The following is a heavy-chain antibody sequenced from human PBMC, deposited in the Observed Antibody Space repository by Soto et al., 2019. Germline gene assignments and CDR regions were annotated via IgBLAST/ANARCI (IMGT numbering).Heavy chain of an antibody. Sequence: QVQLQESGPGLVEPSGTLSLTCTVSGASVSSGGWWTWLRQPPGKGLGWIGEIYHSGSTNYSPSLKSRVSMSLDNSKNQFSLRLNYATAADTALYYWATQPGGVNFGFQSWGQGTLVTVSA. CDR3: ATQPGGVNFGFQS. D-gene: IGHD3-16*01. CDR1: GASVSSGGW. CDR2: IYHSGST. J-gene: IGHJ4*02. V-gene: IGHV4-4*02.